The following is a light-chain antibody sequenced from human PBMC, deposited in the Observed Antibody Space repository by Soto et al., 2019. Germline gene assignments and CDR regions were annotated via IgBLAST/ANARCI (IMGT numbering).Light chain of an antibody. CDR1: QDISNY. J-gene: IGKJ2*01. CDR2: VAS. CDR3: QQLHSHPYT. V-gene: IGKV1-9*01. Sequence: IQLTQSPSSLSASVGDRVTITCRASQDISNYLAWYQQRPGKAPKLLISVASTLQGEVPSRVGGSGSGTDFTLTISSLQPEDFATYYCQQLHSHPYTFGQRTKLQI.